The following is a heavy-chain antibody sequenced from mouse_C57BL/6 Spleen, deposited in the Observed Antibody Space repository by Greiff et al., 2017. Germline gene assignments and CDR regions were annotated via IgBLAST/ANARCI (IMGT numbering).Heavy chain of an antibody. V-gene: IGHV14-4*01. CDR1: GFNIKDDY. CDR2: IDPENGDT. J-gene: IGHJ3*01. Sequence: EVQLQQSGAELVRPGASVKLSCTASGFNIKDDYMHWVKQRPEQGLEWIGWIDPENGDTEYASKFQGKATITADTSSNTAYLQLSSLTAEDTAVYYCTTLSCGAYWGQGTLVTVSA. CDR3: TTLSCGAY.